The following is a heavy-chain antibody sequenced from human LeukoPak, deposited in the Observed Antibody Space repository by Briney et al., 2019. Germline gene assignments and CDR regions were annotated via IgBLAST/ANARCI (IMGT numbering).Heavy chain of an antibody. Sequence: SETLSLTCAVYGGSFSGYYWSWIRQPPGKGLEWIGEINHSGSTNYNPSLKSRVTISVDTSKNQFSLKLSSVTAADTAVYYCARRGQLVRGYFQHWGQGTLVTVSS. CDR2: INHSGST. V-gene: IGHV4-34*01. J-gene: IGHJ1*01. D-gene: IGHD6-13*01. CDR1: GGSFSGYY. CDR3: ARRGQLVRGYFQH.